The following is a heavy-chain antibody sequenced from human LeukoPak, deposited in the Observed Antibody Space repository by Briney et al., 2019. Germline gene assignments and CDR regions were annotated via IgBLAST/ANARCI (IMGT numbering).Heavy chain of an antibody. V-gene: IGHV4-59*02. D-gene: IGHD2/OR15-2a*01. CDR3: SEGYFEPFDH. CDR1: GDSVSSFH. Sequence: PSETLSLTCVVSGDSVSSFHWNWIRQLPGKGLEWIGCLSYTGKTDYNPSLASRVTISLDTSKSQGFSLRLRSVTAADTAVYYCSEGYFEPFDHWGQGILVTVSS. J-gene: IGHJ4*02. CDR2: LSYTGKT.